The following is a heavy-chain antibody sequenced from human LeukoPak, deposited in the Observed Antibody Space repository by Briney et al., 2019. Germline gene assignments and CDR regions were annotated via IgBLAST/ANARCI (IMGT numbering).Heavy chain of an antibody. D-gene: IGHD5-24*01. V-gene: IGHV3-74*01. J-gene: IGHJ4*02. CDR1: GFNFASQW. CDR3: ARGRDGYNYPFDY. CDR2: INSGGSGT. Sequence: PGGSLRLSCAAAGFNFASQWMHWVRQTPGKGLVWVSRINSGGSGTSYADSVEGRFTISRDNAKNTLYLQMNSLRAEDTAVYYCARGRDGYNYPFDYWGQGTLVTVSS.